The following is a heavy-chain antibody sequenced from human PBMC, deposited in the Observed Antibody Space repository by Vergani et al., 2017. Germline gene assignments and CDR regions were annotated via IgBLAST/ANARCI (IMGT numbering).Heavy chain of an antibody. D-gene: IGHD5-18*01. Sequence: QVQLVQSGAEVKKPGASVKVSCKASGYTFTSYYMHWVRQAPGQGLEWMGIINPSGGSTSYAQKFQGRVTISVDTSKNQFSLKLSSVTAADTAVYYCARYKSNTAMVTAIYFDYWGQGTLVTVSS. CDR1: GYTFTSYY. CDR3: ARYKSNTAMVTAIYFDY. J-gene: IGHJ4*02. CDR2: INPSGGST. V-gene: IGHV1-46*01.